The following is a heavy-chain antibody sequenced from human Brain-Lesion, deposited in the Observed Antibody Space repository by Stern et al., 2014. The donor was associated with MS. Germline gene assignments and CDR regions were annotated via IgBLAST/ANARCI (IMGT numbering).Heavy chain of an antibody. CDR1: GGSISSGGYY. Sequence: VQLVESGPGLVKPSQTLSLSCTVSGGSISSGGYYWSWIRQPAGKGLEWIGRIFNSGSTSYNPSLKSRVTISIDTSQNPSSLRWTSMTAADTAVYYCARGRVVPGFQYYATDVWGQGTTVIVSS. V-gene: IGHV4-61*02. J-gene: IGHJ6*02. CDR3: ARGRVVPGFQYYATDV. D-gene: IGHD2-2*01. CDR2: IFNSGST.